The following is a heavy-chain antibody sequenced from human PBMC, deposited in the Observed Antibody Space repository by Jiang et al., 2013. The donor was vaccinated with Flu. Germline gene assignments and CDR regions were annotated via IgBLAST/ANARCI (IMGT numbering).Heavy chain of an antibody. D-gene: IGHD3-10*01. J-gene: IGHJ4*02. V-gene: IGHV4-30-4*01. CDR3: ARGYGSGSYSKPFDY. CDR2: IYYSGST. CDR1: GGSISSGDYY. Sequence: TLSLTCTVSGGSISSGDYYWSWIRQPPGKGLEWIGYIYYSGSTYYNPSLKSRVTISVDTSKNQFSLKLSSVTAADTAVYYCARGYGSGSYSKPFDYWGQGTLVTVSS.